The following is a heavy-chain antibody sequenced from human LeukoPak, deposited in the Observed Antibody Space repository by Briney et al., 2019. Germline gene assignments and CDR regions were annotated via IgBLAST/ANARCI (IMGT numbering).Heavy chain of an antibody. CDR3: TTYDSSGYYSRY. D-gene: IGHD3-22*01. Sequence: GGSLRLSCAASGFTFSNAWMSWVRQAPGKGLEWVGRIKSKSAGGTADYGAPGRGRFSISRDDSKNTLYQQMNSLKTEDTAVDYGTTYDSSGYYSRYWGQGTLLTVSS. CDR2: IKSKSAGGTA. J-gene: IGHJ4*02. V-gene: IGHV3-15*01. CDR1: GFTFSNAW.